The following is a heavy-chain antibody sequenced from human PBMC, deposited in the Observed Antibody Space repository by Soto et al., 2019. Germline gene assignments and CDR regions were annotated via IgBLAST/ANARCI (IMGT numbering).Heavy chain of an antibody. CDR1: GVSFSSSA. CDR2: ISSRGSDI. J-gene: IGHJ5*02. Sequence: XGSQTLLCAASGVSFSSSALNWVRQSPGKGLEWVSSISSRGSDIHYADSVKGRFTISRDNSKNTLYLQMNSLRAEDTAVYYCAKDRITMARGVWFDPWGQGRLVTVSS. D-gene: IGHD3-10*01. V-gene: IGHV3-23*01. CDR3: AKDRITMARGVWFDP.